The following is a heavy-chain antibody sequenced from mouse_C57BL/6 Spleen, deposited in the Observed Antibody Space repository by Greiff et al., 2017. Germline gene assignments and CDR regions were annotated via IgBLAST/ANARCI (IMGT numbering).Heavy chain of an antibody. Sequence: VQLQQSGAELAKPGASVKLSCKASGYTFTSYWMHWVKQRPGQGLEWIGYINPSSGYTKYNQKFKDKATLTADKSASTAYMQLSSLTYEDSAVXYCANWDEGVAYWGQGTLVTVSA. V-gene: IGHV1-7*01. CDR2: INPSSGYT. J-gene: IGHJ3*01. CDR3: ANWDEGVAY. CDR1: GYTFTSYW. D-gene: IGHD4-1*01.